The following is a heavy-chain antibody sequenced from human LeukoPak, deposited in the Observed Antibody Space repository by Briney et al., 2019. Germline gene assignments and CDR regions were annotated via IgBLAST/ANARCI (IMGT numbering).Heavy chain of an antibody. V-gene: IGHV3-43D*03. CDR3: AKDRRGYSYGPFDY. D-gene: IGHD5-18*01. J-gene: IGHJ4*02. CDR2: ISWDGGST. CDR1: GFTFGDYA. Sequence: GGSLRLSCAASGFTFGDYAMHWVRQAPGKGLEWVSLISWDGGSTYYADSVKGRFTISRDNSKNSLYLQMNSLRAEDTALYYCAKDRRGYSYGPFDYWGQGTLVTVSS.